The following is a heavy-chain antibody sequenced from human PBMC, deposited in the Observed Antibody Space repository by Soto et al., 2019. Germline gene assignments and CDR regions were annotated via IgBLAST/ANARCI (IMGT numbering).Heavy chain of an antibody. CDR2: IYPGDSDT. CDR3: ARVVTAMTGWFDP. Sequence: PGESLKISCQGSGYSFTSYWIGWVRQMPGKGLEWMGIIYPGDSDTRYSPSFQGQVTISADKSISTAYLQWSSLKASDTAMYYCARVVTAMTGWFDPWGQGTLVTVSS. J-gene: IGHJ5*02. D-gene: IGHD2-21*02. V-gene: IGHV5-51*01. CDR1: GYSFTSYW.